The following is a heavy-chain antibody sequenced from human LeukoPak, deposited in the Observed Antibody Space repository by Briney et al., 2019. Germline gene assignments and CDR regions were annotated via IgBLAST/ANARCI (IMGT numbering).Heavy chain of an antibody. CDR2: IPNDDSVI. D-gene: IGHD3-22*01. CDR3: AREQWFRWEY. V-gene: IGHV3-11*01. J-gene: IGHJ4*02. CDR1: GFSVSNYY. Sequence: GGSLRLSCEASGFSVSNYYMVWVRQPPGKGLECISYIPNDDSVIYYADSVRGRLSVSRDSAKNSLSPQLNSLRAEDTAVYYCAREQWFRWEYWGQGILVTVSS.